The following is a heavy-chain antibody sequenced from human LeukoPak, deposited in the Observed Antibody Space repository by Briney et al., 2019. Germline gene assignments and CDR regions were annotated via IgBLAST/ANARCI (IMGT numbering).Heavy chain of an antibody. J-gene: IGHJ5*02. CDR3: ARGGYYGSGNDFRFDP. CDR1: GGSISDYY. Sequence: SETLSLTCTISGGSISDYYWSWFRQPAGKGLEWIGRIYISGSTNYNPSLKSRATMSVDTSKNQFSLRLSSVTAADSAVYFCARGGYYGSGNDFRFDPWGQGTLVTVSS. V-gene: IGHV4-4*07. CDR2: IYISGST. D-gene: IGHD3-10*01.